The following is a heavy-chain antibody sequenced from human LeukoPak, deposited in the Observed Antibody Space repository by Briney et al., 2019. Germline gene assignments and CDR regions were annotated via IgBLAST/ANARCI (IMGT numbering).Heavy chain of an antibody. Sequence: SETLSLTCAVYGGSFSGYYWSWIRQPPGKGLEWIGEINHSGSTNYNPSLKSRVTISVDTSKNQFSLKLSSVTAADTAVYYCARGRGISRSYGFDPWGQGTLVTVSS. J-gene: IGHJ5*02. CDR2: INHSGST. V-gene: IGHV4-34*01. CDR3: ARGRGISRSYGFDP. CDR1: GGSFSGYY. D-gene: IGHD1-26*01.